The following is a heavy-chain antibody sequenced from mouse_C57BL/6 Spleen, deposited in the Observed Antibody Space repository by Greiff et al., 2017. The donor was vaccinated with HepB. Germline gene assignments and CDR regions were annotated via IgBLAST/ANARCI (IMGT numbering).Heavy chain of an antibody. CDR1: GYTFTSYD. CDR2: IYPRDGST. CDR3: ARSDYGSSYAMDY. D-gene: IGHD1-1*01. V-gene: IGHV1-85*01. Sequence: VQGVESGPELVKPGASVKLSCKASGYTFTSYDINWVKQRPGQGLEWIGWIYPRDGSTKYNEKFKGKATLTVDTSSSTAYMELHSLTSEDSAVYFCARSDYGSSYAMDYWGQGTSVTVSS. J-gene: IGHJ4*01.